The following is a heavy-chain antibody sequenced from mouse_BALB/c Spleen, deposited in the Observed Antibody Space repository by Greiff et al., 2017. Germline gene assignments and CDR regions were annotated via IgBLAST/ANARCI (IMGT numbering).Heavy chain of an antibody. CDR2: INSNGGST. D-gene: IGHD1-1*01. Sequence: EVHLVESGGGLVKLGGSLKLSCAASGFTFSSYYMSWVRQTPEKRLELVAAINSNGGSTYYPDTVKGRFTISRDNAKNTLYLQMSSLKSEDTALYYCARPHYYGSSLYWYFDVWGAGTTVTVSS. CDR1: GFTFSSYY. J-gene: IGHJ1*01. V-gene: IGHV5-6-2*01. CDR3: ARPHYYGSSLYWYFDV.